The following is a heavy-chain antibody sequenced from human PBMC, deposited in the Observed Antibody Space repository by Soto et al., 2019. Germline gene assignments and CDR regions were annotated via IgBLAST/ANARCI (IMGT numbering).Heavy chain of an antibody. Sequence: SGCEITCISVGVVPLIDRKGLEWMRIIYPGASDTRYSASFQGQVPISADKSISNAYLQWSSLKASDTALYYRARDEGSEPENYFDYWVQRTLVIVSS. CDR1: GCEITCIS. J-gene: IGHJ4*02. V-gene: IGHV5-51*01. D-gene: IGHD6-19*01. CDR2: IYPGASDT. CDR3: ARDEGSEPENYFDY.